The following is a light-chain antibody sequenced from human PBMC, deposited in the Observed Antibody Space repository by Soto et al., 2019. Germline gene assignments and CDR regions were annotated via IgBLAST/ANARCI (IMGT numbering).Light chain of an antibody. CDR3: CSYAGSDV. Sequence: QSALTQPASVSGSPGQSITISCTGTSSDVGSYNLVSWYQQHPGKAPKLMIYEVSKRPSGVSNRFSGSKSGNTASLTISGLQAEDDADYYCCSYAGSDVFGTGTKLTVL. CDR2: EVS. J-gene: IGLJ1*01. V-gene: IGLV2-23*02. CDR1: SSDVGSYNL.